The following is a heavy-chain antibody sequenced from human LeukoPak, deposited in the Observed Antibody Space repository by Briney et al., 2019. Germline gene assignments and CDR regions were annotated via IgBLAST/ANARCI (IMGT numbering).Heavy chain of an antibody. CDR2: ISEFGTTT. Sequence: PGGSRRLSCAASGVTLSNYGMHWVRHAPGKGLEWVSYISEFGTTTYYADSVKGRFTISRDNAKKSVYLQMNSLRAEDTAVYYCARVFTMVEMATVDDYFDYWGQGTLVTVSS. V-gene: IGHV3-48*04. J-gene: IGHJ4*02. CDR1: GVTLSNYG. CDR3: ARVFTMVEMATVDDYFDY. D-gene: IGHD5-24*01.